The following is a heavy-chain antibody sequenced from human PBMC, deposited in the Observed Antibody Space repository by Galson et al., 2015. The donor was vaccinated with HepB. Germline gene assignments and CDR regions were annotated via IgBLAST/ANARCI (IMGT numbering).Heavy chain of an antibody. CDR2: ISAYDGST. D-gene: IGHD2-15*01. V-gene: IGHV1-18*01. Sequence: SVNVSCKACGYTFSSYSIAWARQAPGQGLEWMGWISAYDGSTNYAQKLQGRVTMTTETSTTTAYMELRSLRSDDTAMYYCARGGFVAVVTATLNNWVDPWCQGTLVTVSS. CDR1: GYTFSSYS. CDR3: ARGGFVAVVTATLNNWVDP. J-gene: IGHJ5*02.